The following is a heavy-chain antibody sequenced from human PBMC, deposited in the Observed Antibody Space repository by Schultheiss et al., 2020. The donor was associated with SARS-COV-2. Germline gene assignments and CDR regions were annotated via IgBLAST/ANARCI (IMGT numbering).Heavy chain of an antibody. D-gene: IGHD3-22*01. CDR1: GFSLHTTGMC. CDR3: ARISFGNYDRPFDY. CDR2: IDWDDGK. V-gene: IGHV2-70*01. Sequence: SGPTLVKPTQTLTLTCTFSGFSLHTTGMCVSWIRQPPGRALEWLALIDWDDGKYYSTSLKTRLTISKDTSKNQVVLTMTNMDPVDTATYYCARISFGNYDRPFDYWGQGTLVTVSS. J-gene: IGHJ4*02.